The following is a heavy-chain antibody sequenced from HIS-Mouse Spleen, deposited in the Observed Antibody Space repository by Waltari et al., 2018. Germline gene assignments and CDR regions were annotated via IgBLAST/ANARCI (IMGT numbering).Heavy chain of an antibody. D-gene: IGHD6-13*01. Sequence: QLQLQESGPGLVTPSETLSLTWTVSGGAMSSSCYHLCWIRPPPGKGLEWIGSIYYSGSTYYNPSIKSRVTISVDTSKNQFSLKLSSVTAADTAVYYCAREIPYSSSWYDWYFDLWGRGTLVTVSS. CDR1: GGAMSSSCYH. CDR3: AREIPYSSSWYDWYFDL. J-gene: IGHJ2*01. CDR2: IYYSGST. V-gene: IGHV4-39*07.